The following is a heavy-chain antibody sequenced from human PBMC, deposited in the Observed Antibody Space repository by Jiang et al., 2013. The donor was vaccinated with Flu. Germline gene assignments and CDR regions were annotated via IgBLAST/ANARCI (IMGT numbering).Heavy chain of an antibody. J-gene: IGHJ4*02. CDR2: IDPSDSYT. CDR3: ARQRYDSSGYYRWYFDY. Sequence: GAEVKKPGESLRISCKGSGYSFTSYWISWVRQMPGKGLEWMGRIDPSDSYTNYSPSFQGHVTISADKSISTAYLQWSSLKASDTAMYYCARQRYDSSGYYRWYFDYWGQGTLVTVSS. CDR1: GYSFTSYW. V-gene: IGHV5-10-1*01. D-gene: IGHD3-22*01.